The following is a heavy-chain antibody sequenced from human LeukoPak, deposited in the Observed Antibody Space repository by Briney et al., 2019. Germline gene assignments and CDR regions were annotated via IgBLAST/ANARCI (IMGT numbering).Heavy chain of an antibody. Sequence: SETLSLTCTVSGYSISSGYYWGWIRQPPGKGLEWIGSIYHSGSTYYNPSLKSRVTISVDTSKNQFSLKLSSVTAADTAVYYCAFGEFLDYWGQGTLVTVSS. V-gene: IGHV4-38-2*02. CDR2: IYHSGST. J-gene: IGHJ4*02. CDR3: AFGEFLDY. CDR1: GYSISSGYY. D-gene: IGHD3-10*01.